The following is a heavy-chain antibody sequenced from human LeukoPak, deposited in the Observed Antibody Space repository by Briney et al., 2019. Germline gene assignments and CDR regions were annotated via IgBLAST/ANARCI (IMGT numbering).Heavy chain of an antibody. D-gene: IGHD5-18*01. CDR3: AIPRGYSYGYGEDY. Sequence: PSVTLSLTCTVSGGSISSSSYYWGWIRQPPGKGLEWIGSIYYSGSTYYNPSLKSRVTISVDTSKNQFSMKLGSVTAADTAVYYCAIPRGYSYGYGEDYWGQGTLVTVSS. V-gene: IGHV4-39*01. J-gene: IGHJ4*02. CDR2: IYYSGST. CDR1: GGSISSSSYY.